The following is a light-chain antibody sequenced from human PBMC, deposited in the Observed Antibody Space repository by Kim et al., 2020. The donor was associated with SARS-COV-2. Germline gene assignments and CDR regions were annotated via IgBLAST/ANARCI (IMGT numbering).Light chain of an antibody. CDR2: SDS. J-gene: IGLJ2*01. CDR3: QVWESSTVV. V-gene: IGLV3-21*01. CDR1: NIESRS. Sequence: SVSPGKTARITCGGTNIESRSVHWYQQKPGQAPVVVMYSDSDRPSGIPERFSGSNSGNTATLTISRVEAGDEADYFCQVWESSTVVFGGGTQLTVL.